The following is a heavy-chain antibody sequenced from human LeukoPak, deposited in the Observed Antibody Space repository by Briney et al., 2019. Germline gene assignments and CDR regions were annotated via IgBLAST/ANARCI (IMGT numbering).Heavy chain of an antibody. CDR1: GGSISSSNW. V-gene: IGHV4-4*02. CDR3: ARGLTPGYDSSGYYYDY. CDR2: IYHSGST. D-gene: IGHD3-22*01. Sequence: SETLSLTCAVSGGSISSSNWWSWVRQPPGKGLEWIGEIYHSGSTNYNPSLKSRVTISVDKSKNQFSLKLSSVTAADTAVYYCARGLTPGYDSSGYYYDYWGQGTLVTVSS. J-gene: IGHJ4*02.